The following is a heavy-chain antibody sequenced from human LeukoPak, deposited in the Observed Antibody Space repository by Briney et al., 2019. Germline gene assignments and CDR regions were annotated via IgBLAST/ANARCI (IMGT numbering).Heavy chain of an antibody. CDR3: ARDPSTYCSSTSCYHYYYGMDV. CDR2: ISAYNGNT. Sequence: ASVKVSCKASGYTFTSYGISWVRQAPGQGLEWMGWISAYNGNTNYAQKLQGRVTMTTDTSTSTAYMELRSLRSDDTAVYYCARDPSTYCSSTSCYHYYYGMDVWGQGTTVTVSS. CDR1: GYTFTSYG. J-gene: IGHJ6*02. V-gene: IGHV1-18*01. D-gene: IGHD2-2*01.